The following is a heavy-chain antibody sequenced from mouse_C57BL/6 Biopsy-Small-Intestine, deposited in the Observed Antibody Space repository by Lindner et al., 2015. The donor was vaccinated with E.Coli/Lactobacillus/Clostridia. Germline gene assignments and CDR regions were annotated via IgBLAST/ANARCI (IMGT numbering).Heavy chain of an antibody. CDR2: IFPRSGNT. CDR3: ARGYDGYYGYFDV. Sequence: VQLQESGAELARPGASVKLSCKASGYTFASYGIAWVRQSSGQGLEWIGEIFPRSGNTYSNEKFKGKATLTADKSSSTAFMDLRSLTSEDSAVYFCARGYDGYYGYFDVWGTGTTVTVSS. CDR1: GYTFASYG. D-gene: IGHD2-3*01. V-gene: IGHV1-81*01. J-gene: IGHJ1*03.